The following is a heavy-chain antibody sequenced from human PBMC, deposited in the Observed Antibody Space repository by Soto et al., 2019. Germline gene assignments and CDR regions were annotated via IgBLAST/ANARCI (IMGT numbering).Heavy chain of an antibody. J-gene: IGHJ4*02. Sequence: QVQLVESGGGVVQPGRCLRLSCAASGFTFSSHGMHWVRQVPGQGLDWVAVISYDGDNKYYADSVKGRFTISRDNSKNTLFLQMNGLRTEDTAVYYCAKDRDVVSDHFEYWGRGTLVTVSS. CDR2: ISYDGDNK. D-gene: IGHD2-15*01. CDR1: GFTFSSHG. CDR3: AKDRDVVSDHFEY. V-gene: IGHV3-30*18.